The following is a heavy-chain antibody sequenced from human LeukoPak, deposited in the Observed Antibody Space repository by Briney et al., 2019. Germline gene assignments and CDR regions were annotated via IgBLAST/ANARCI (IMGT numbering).Heavy chain of an antibody. CDR1: GFTFSGSA. D-gene: IGHD3-22*01. CDR3: TRLYYDSSGYHDY. J-gene: IGHJ4*02. V-gene: IGHV3-73*01. CDR2: IRSKANSYAT. Sequence: PGGSLRLSCAASGFTFSGSAMHWVRQASGKGLEWVGRIRSKANSYATAYAASVKGRFTISRDDSKNTAYLQVNSLKTEDTAVYYCTRLYYDSSGYHDYWGQGTLVTVSS.